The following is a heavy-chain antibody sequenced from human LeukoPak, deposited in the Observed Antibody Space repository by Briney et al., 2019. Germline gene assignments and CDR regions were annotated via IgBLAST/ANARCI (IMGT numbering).Heavy chain of an antibody. V-gene: IGHV3-30*04. CDR3: AKGGSSELKDAFDI. J-gene: IGHJ3*02. D-gene: IGHD2-15*01. CDR1: GFTFSSYA. CDR2: IWYDGTNK. Sequence: GGSLRLSCAASGFTFSSYAMHWVRQAPGKGLEWVAVIWYDGTNKYYADSVKGRFTISRDNSKNTLDVQMNSLRAEDTAVYYCAKGGSSELKDAFDIWGQGTVVTVSA.